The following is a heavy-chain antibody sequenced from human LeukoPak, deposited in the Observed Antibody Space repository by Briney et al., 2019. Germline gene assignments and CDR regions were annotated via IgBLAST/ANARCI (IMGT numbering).Heavy chain of an antibody. V-gene: IGHV3-23*01. CDR3: AKDPLVVVTAMELDY. Sequence: GGSLRLFCAASAFTFSSYTMSWVRQAPGKGLEWVSAIRNSGCSTYYADSVKGRFTISRDNSKNTLYLQMNSLRAEDTAVYYCAKDPLVVVTAMELDYWGQGTLVTVSS. CDR1: AFTFSSYT. CDR2: IRNSGCST. J-gene: IGHJ4*02. D-gene: IGHD2-21*02.